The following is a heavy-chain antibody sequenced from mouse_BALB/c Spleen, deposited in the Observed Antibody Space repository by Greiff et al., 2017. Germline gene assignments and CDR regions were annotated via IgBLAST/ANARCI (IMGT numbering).Heavy chain of an antibody. J-gene: IGHJ4*01. Sequence: QVQLQQSGAELMKPGASVKISCKATGYTFSSYWIEWVKQRPGHGLEWIGEILPGSGSTNYNEKFKGKATFTADTSSNTAYMQLSSLTSEDSAVYYCARGWDGNYGYYYAMDYWGQGTSVTVSS. CDR1: GYTFSSYW. V-gene: IGHV1-9*01. CDR2: ILPGSGST. CDR3: ARGWDGNYGYYYAMDY. D-gene: IGHD2-1*01.